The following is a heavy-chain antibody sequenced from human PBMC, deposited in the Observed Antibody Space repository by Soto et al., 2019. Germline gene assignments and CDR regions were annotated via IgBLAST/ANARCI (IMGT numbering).Heavy chain of an antibody. CDR3: ARTPYRYYGSGSYYSYYYYYGMDV. D-gene: IGHD3-10*01. Sequence: SVKVSCKASGGTFSSYAISCVRQAPGQGLERMGGFIPIFGTANYAQKFQGRVTITVDGSTSTAYMELSSLRSEDTAVYYCARTPYRYYGSGSYYSYYYYYGMDVWGQGTTVTVSS. CDR1: GGTFSSYA. V-gene: IGHV1-69*13. J-gene: IGHJ6*02. CDR2: FIPIFGTA.